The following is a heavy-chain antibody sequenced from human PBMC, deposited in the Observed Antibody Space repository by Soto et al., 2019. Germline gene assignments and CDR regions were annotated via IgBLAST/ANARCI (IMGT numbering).Heavy chain of an antibody. J-gene: IGHJ6*02. CDR2: ISSSSTI. Sequence: PGGSLRLSCAASGFTFSSYNMNWVRQAPGKGLEWVSYISSSSTIYYADSVKGRFTISRDNAKNSLYLQMNSLRAEDTAVYYCAKDRARYYDGSGYYYGMDVWGQGTTVTVSS. V-gene: IGHV3-48*01. D-gene: IGHD3-22*01. CDR1: GFTFSSYN. CDR3: AKDRARYYDGSGYYYGMDV.